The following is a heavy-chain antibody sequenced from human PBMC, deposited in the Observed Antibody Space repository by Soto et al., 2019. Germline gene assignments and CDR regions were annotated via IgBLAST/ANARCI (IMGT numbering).Heavy chain of an antibody. D-gene: IGHD6-13*01. CDR2: FDPEDGET. CDR3: ATGPAVHYPLFDY. Sequence: ASVKVSWKVSGYTLTELSMHWVRQAPGKGLEWMGGFDPEDGETIYAQKFQGRVTMTEDTSTDTAYMELSSLRSEDTAVYYCATGPAVHYPLFDYWGQRTLDIGSA. J-gene: IGHJ4*02. V-gene: IGHV1-24*01. CDR1: GYTLTELS.